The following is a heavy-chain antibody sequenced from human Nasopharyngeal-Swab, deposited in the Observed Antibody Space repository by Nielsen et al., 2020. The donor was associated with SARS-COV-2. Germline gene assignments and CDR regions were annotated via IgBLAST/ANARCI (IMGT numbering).Heavy chain of an antibody. CDR3: AREVVGGLVDS. CDR1: GGSISSYY. CDR2: FYYSGIT. J-gene: IGHJ4*02. V-gene: IGHV4-59*12. Sequence: SETLSLTCTVSGGSISSYYWSCIRQSPGKGLEWIGYFYYSGITNYNPSLKSRVTILIDTSKHQFSLKQNSVTAADTAVYYCAREVVGGLVDSWGQGTLVTVSS. D-gene: IGHD1-26*01.